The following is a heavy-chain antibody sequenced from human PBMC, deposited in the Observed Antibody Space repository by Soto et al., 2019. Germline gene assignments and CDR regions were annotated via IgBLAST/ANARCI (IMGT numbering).Heavy chain of an antibody. D-gene: IGHD3-10*01. V-gene: IGHV4-34*01. Sequence: PSETLSLTCAVYGGSFSGYYWGWIRQPPGKGLEWIGGINHSGSTNYNPSLKSRVTISVDTSKNQFSLKLSSVTAADTAVYYCARGVRGYGSGSYSRNYYYYGMDVWGQGTTVTVSS. CDR2: INHSGST. CDR3: ARGVRGYGSGSYSRNYYYYGMDV. J-gene: IGHJ6*02. CDR1: GGSFSGYY.